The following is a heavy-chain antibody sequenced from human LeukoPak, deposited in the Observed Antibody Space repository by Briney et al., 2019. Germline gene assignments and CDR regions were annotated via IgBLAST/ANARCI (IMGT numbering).Heavy chain of an antibody. V-gene: IGHV4-31*03. Sequence: SETLSLTCTVSGGSVSSGGYYWSWIRQHPGKGLEWIGYIYYSGSTYYNPSLKSRVTISVDTSKNQFSLKLSSVTAADTAVYYCARCAPCYYDSSGYYYFDYWGQGTLVTVSS. CDR3: ARCAPCYYDSSGYYYFDY. J-gene: IGHJ4*02. CDR1: GGSVSSGGYY. D-gene: IGHD3-22*01. CDR2: IYYSGST.